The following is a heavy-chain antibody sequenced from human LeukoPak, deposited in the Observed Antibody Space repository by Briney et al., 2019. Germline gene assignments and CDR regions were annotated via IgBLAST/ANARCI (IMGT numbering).Heavy chain of an antibody. J-gene: IGHJ3*02. CDR2: IYYSGST. D-gene: IGHD3-22*01. Sequence: PSETLSLTCTVSGGSISSYYWSWIRQPPGKGLEWIGYIYYSGSTNYNPTLKSRVTISVDTSKNQFSLKLSSVTAADTAVYYCARVDRGYYYDSSGYLAFAAFDIWGQGTMVTVSS. V-gene: IGHV4-59*01. CDR3: ARVDRGYYYDSSGYLAFAAFDI. CDR1: GGSISSYY.